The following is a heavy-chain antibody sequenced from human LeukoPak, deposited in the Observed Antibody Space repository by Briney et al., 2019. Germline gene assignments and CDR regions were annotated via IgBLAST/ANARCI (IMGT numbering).Heavy chain of an antibody. CDR1: GGXVTSTNC. Sequence: PPGTLSLTCVVSGGXVTSTNCWTWVRQPPGKGLEWIGEVHLDGRTNYNPSLKSRLTMSVDLSENHISLKLTSVTAADTAVYYCAREGGFCRPLDYSGQGTLVTVSS. V-gene: IGHV4-4*03. CDR3: AREGGFCRPLDY. D-gene: IGHD3-3*01. J-gene: IGHJ4*02. CDR2: VHLDGRT.